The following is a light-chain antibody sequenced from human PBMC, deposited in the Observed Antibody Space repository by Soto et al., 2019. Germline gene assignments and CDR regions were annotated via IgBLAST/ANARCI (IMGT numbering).Light chain of an antibody. V-gene: IGLV2-23*01. Sequence: QSALTQPASVSGSPGQSITISCTGTSSDVGSYNLVSWYQQHPGKAPKLMIYEGSKRPSGVSNRFSGSKSGNTASLTISGLQVEEEADYYCCSYEGSSTPVVFGGGTKLTVL. J-gene: IGLJ2*01. CDR1: SSDVGSYNL. CDR2: EGS. CDR3: CSYEGSSTPVV.